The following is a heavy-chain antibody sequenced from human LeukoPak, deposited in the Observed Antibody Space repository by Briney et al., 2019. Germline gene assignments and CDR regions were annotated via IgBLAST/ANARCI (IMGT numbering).Heavy chain of an antibody. Sequence: PSETLSLTCTVSGGSISSYYWSWIRQPPGKGLEWIGYIYYSGSTNYNPSLKSRVTISVDTSKNQFSLKLSSVTAADTAVYYCARGDCSSTSCCFDYWGQGTLVTVSS. CDR2: IYYSGST. CDR3: ARGDCSSTSCCFDY. J-gene: IGHJ4*02. CDR1: GGSISSYY. V-gene: IGHV4-59*08. D-gene: IGHD2-2*01.